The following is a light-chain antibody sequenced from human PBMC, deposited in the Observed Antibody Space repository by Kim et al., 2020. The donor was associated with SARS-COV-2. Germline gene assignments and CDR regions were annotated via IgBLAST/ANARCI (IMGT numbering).Light chain of an antibody. J-gene: IGLJ2*01. CDR1: PGPVTNGHY. Sequence: GTAPLTCGSRPGPVTNGHYPYWFQQKPGPAPRTLIYDTSNKHSWTPARFSGSLLGGKAALTLSGAQPEDEAEYYCLLSYSGAREVFGGGTQLTVL. CDR2: DTS. CDR3: LLSYSGAREV. V-gene: IGLV7-46*01.